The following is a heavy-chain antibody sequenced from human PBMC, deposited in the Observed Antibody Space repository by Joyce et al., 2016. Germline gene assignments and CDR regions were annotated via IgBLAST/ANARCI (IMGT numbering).Heavy chain of an antibody. Sequence: VQLVESGGNLVQPGKSLTLSCLGSGFTFRDYWMRWVRQAPGKGLEWVAKFKKDGEERQYVEYLKGRFTIYRDHAKNSLFLQMNYLKVEDTAIYYCAKGMNSGWPGVFINGMDVWGQGATVTGSS. CDR2: FKKDGEER. CDR3: AKGMNSGWPGVFINGMDV. V-gene: IGHV3-7*03. J-gene: IGHJ6*02. D-gene: IGHD5-12*01. CDR1: GFTFRDYW.